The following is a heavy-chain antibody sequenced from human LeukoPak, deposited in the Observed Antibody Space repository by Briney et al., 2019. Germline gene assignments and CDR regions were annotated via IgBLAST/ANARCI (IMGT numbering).Heavy chain of an antibody. CDR1: GFTFSSYG. CDR2: ISYDGSNK. J-gene: IGHJ1*01. Sequence: EGSLRLSCAASGFTFSSYGMHWVRQAPGKGLEWVAVISYDGSNKYYADSVKGRFSISKDISKNTLSLQINSLRAEDTAVYSCATGGNFYYSHWGQGTLVTVSS. CDR3: ATGGNFYYSH. D-gene: IGHD4-11*01. V-gene: IGHV3-30*03.